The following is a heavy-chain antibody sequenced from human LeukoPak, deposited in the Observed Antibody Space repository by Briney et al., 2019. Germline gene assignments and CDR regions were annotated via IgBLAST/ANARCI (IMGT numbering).Heavy chain of an antibody. Sequence: SEALSLTCTVSGGSISSSSYYWGWIRQPPGKGLEWIGSIYYSGSTYYNPSLKSRVTISVDTSKNQFSLKLSSVTAADTAVYYCAINESSGWYPLVAFDIWGQGTMVTVSS. J-gene: IGHJ3*02. CDR3: AINESSGWYPLVAFDI. D-gene: IGHD6-19*01. CDR1: GGSISSSSYY. CDR2: IYYSGST. V-gene: IGHV4-39*01.